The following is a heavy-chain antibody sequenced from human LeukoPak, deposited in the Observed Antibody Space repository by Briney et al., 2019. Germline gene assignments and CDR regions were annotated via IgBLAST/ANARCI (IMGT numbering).Heavy chain of an antibody. D-gene: IGHD1-1*01. J-gene: IGHJ3*02. CDR2: IYYSGST. CDR3: ATNHGNNWNEYDAFDI. Sequence: SETLSLTCTVSGGSISSYYWSWIRRPPGKGLEWIGYIYYSGSTNYNPSLKSRVTISVDTSKNQFSLKLSSVTAADTAVYYCATNHGNNWNEYDAFDIWGQGTMVTVSS. CDR1: GGSISSYY. V-gene: IGHV4-59*08.